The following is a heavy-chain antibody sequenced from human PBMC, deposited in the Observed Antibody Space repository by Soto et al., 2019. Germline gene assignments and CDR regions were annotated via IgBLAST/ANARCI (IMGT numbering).Heavy chain of an antibody. Sequence: SETLSLTCTVSGGSISSSIYYGGWIRQPPGKGLEWIGSIFYSGSTYYNPSLKSRVTISVDTSKNQFSLTLSSVTAADTAVYYCARTTVTTSYYFDYWGQGTLVTVSS. D-gene: IGHD4-17*01. J-gene: IGHJ4*02. V-gene: IGHV4-39*01. CDR1: GGSISSSIYY. CDR2: IFYSGST. CDR3: ARTTVTTSYYFDY.